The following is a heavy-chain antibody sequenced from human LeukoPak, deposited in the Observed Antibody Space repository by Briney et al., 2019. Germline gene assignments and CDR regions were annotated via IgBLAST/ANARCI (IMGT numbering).Heavy chain of an antibody. CDR3: ARDSYGDSYFDY. CDR2: MNSDGSIT. J-gene: IGHJ4*02. Sequence: PGGSLRLSCAASGFTFSTYWMHWVRQAPGKGLVWVSRMNSDGSITTYADSVKGRFTISRDNARNSLYLQMNSLRAEDTAVYYCARDSYGDSYFDYWGQGTLVTVSS. CDR1: GFTFSTYW. V-gene: IGHV3-74*01. D-gene: IGHD4-17*01.